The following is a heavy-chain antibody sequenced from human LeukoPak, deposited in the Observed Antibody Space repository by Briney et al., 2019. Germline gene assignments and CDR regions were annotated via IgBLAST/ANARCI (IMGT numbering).Heavy chain of an antibody. Sequence: PGGSLRLSCAASGFTFSSYAMSWVRQAPGKGLEWVSAISGSGGSTYYADSVKGRFTISRDNSKNTLYLQMNSLRAEDTAVYYCARDPRGYSYGEFDYWGQGTLVTVSS. J-gene: IGHJ4*02. V-gene: IGHV3-23*01. CDR3: ARDPRGYSYGEFDY. CDR2: ISGSGGST. D-gene: IGHD5-18*01. CDR1: GFTFSSYA.